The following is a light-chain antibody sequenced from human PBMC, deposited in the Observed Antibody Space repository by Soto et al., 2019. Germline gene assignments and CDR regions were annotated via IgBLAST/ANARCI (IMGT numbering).Light chain of an antibody. CDR3: SSYTTSNTRQIV. CDR1: SSDVGGYNY. J-gene: IGLJ1*01. Sequence: QSALTQPASVSGSPGQSITLSCTRTSSDVGGYNYVSWYQQHPGKAPKFMIYDVSNRPSGVSNRFSGSKSGNTASLTISGLQAEDEADYYCSSYTTSNTRQIVFGTGTKVTVL. CDR2: DVS. V-gene: IGLV2-14*01.